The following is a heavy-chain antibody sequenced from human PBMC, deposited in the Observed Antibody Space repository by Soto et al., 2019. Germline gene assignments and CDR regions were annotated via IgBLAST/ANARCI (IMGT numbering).Heavy chain of an antibody. J-gene: IGHJ4*02. CDR3: ARGPPLGY. Sequence: PSETLSLTCAVSGGSTSSGGYSWSWIRQPPGKGLECIGYIYHSGSTYYSPSLKSRVTISVDRSKNQFSLKLSSVTAADTAVYYCARGPPLGYWGQGTLVTVSS. CDR2: IYHSGST. V-gene: IGHV4-30-2*01. CDR1: GGSTSSGGYS.